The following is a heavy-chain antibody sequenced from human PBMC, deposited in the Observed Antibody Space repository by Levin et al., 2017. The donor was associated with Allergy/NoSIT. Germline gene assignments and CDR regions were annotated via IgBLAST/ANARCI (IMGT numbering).Heavy chain of an antibody. CDR2: IKTDGSAK. Sequence: GGSLRLSCAASGFTFSTYWMSWVRQVPGKGLEWVANIKTDGSAKFYVDSVKGRFTISRDNAKNSLYLQMNSLRAEDTAVYYCSRAEDYWGQGTLVTVSS. V-gene: IGHV3-7*01. CDR1: GFTFSTYW. J-gene: IGHJ4*02. CDR3: SRAEDY.